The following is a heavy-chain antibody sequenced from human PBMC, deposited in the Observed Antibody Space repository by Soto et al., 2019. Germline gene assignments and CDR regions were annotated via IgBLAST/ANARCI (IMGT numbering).Heavy chain of an antibody. CDR1: GGSISSGGYY. CDR2: IYYSGST. Sequence: PSETLSLTCTVSGGSISSGGYYWSWIRQHPGKGLEWIGYIYYSGSTYYNPSLKSRVTISVDTSKNQFSLKLSSVTAADTAVYYCARDSPPGSPYQDIDVWGQGTTVPVPS. D-gene: IGHD2-2*01. J-gene: IGHJ6*02. V-gene: IGHV4-31*03. CDR3: ARDSPPGSPYQDIDV.